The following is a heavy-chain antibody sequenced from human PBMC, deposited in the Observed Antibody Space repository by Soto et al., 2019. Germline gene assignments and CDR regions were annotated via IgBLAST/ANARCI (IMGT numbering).Heavy chain of an antibody. CDR1: GYTLTYRY. Sequence: SVKVSCKAYGYTLTYRYLHWVRQAPGQALEWMGWITPFNGNTNDAQKSQDRVTITRARSMRTAYMGLSSLRSDDTAVYYLARDTPPADYWGQGTLVTVSS. J-gene: IGHJ4*02. D-gene: IGHD2-2*02. CDR3: ARDTPPADY. V-gene: IGHV1-45*02. CDR2: ITPFNGNT.